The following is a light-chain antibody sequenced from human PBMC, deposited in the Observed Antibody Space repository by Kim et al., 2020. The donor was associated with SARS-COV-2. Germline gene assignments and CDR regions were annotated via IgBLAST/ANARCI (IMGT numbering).Light chain of an antibody. CDR3: AAWDNSLSGPE. CDR1: SSNIGRNA. CDR2: SND. Sequence: ELTQPPSASGTPGQRVTISCSGSSSNIGRNAVNWYQLLPGTAPKLLIYSNDQRPSGVPDRFSGSKSGTSASLAISGLQSGDEAEYYCAAWDNSLSGPEFGGGTQLTVL. J-gene: IGLJ2*01. V-gene: IGLV1-44*01.